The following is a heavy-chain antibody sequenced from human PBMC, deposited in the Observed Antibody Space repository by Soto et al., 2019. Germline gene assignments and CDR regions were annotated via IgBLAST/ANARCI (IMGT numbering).Heavy chain of an antibody. CDR2: INPSGGST. CDR3: ARVPRGNRIGPLFDY. CDR1: GYTFTSYY. Sequence: QVQLVQSGAEVKKPGASVKVSCKASGYTFTSYYMHWVRQAPGQGLEWMGIINPSGGSTSYAQKFQGRVTMTRDTSTSTVYMELSSLRSEDTAVYYCARVPRGNRIGPLFDYWGQGTLVTVSS. D-gene: IGHD3-10*01. V-gene: IGHV1-46*01. J-gene: IGHJ4*02.